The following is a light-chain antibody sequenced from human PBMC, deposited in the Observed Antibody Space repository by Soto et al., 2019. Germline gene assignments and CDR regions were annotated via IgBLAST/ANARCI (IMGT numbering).Light chain of an antibody. V-gene: IGKV3-15*01. CDR1: QSISSN. CDR3: QQYNNWPPLT. Sequence: EIVMAQSPATLSVSPGERVTLSCRASQSISSNLAWYQQKPGQAPRLLIYAASTRATGIPARFSGSGSHTQFPLTISSLQSEDFAVYYCQQYNNWPPLTFGGGTKVESK. J-gene: IGKJ4*01. CDR2: AAS.